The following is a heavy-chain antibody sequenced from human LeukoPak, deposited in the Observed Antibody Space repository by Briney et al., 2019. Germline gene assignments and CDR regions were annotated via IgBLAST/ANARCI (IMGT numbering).Heavy chain of an antibody. V-gene: IGHV1-3*03. CDR3: AREISGYQDRYFDN. CDR2: INAGNGNT. D-gene: IGHD3-22*01. J-gene: IGHJ4*02. Sequence: ASVKVSCKASGYTFTRYAMHWVRQAPGQRLEWMGWINAGNGNTKYSQEFQGRVTITRDTSANTAYMELSSLRSEDMAVYYCAREISGYQDRYFDNWGQGTLVTVSS. CDR1: GYTFTRYA.